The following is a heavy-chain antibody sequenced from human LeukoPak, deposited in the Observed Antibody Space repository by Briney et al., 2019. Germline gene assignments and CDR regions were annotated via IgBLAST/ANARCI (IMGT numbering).Heavy chain of an antibody. J-gene: IGHJ4*02. CDR3: TWVGARYYFDY. CDR2: IKSKTNGGTT. CDR1: GFPFNHAW. Sequence: GGSLRLSCAASGFPFNHAWMSWVRQAPGKGLEWLGRIKSKTNGGTTDYAAPVKGRFTISRDDSKNTLYLQINSLKTEDTAVYCCTWVGARYYFDYWGQGTLVTVSS. D-gene: IGHD1-26*01. V-gene: IGHV3-15*01.